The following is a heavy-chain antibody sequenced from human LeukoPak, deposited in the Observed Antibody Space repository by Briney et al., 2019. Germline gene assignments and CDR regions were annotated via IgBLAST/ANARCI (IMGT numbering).Heavy chain of an antibody. CDR3: ARIDYGDSY. J-gene: IGHJ4*01. CDR2: IYRGGVT. CDR1: GFTVSSNH. D-gene: IGHD4-17*01. Sequence: GGSLRLSCAASGFTVSSNHMSWVRQAPGKGLEWVSAIYRGGVTPYADSVKGRFTISRDNSKNTLYLQMNSLRADDTAIYYCARIDYGDSYWGHGTLVTVSS. V-gene: IGHV3-66*01.